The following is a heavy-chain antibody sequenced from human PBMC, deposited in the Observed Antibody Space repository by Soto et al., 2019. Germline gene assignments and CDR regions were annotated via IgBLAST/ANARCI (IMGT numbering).Heavy chain of an antibody. Sequence: QVQLVQSGAEVKKPGASVKVSCKASGYTFTSYGISWVRQAPGQGLEWMGWISAYNGNTKYAQKLQGRVTMTTDTSTSKAYMEVRSLRSDDTAVYYCARDLGQQLVDYWGQGTLVAVSS. CDR3: ARDLGQQLVDY. J-gene: IGHJ4*02. D-gene: IGHD6-13*01. V-gene: IGHV1-18*01. CDR1: GYTFTSYG. CDR2: ISAYNGNT.